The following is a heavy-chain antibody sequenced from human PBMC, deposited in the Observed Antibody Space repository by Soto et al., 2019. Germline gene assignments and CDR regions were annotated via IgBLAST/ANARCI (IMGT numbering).Heavy chain of an antibody. J-gene: IGHJ6*02. V-gene: IGHV6-1*01. CDR2: TYYRSKWYN. Sequence: QTISLTCAISGDSVSINSAAWNWIRQAPSRGLEWLGRTYYRSKWYNDYSVSVKSRITINPDTSKNQFSLQLNSVTPEDTAVYYCARVTELVYYYYGMDVWGQGTTVTVS. CDR3: ARVTELVYYYYGMDV. CDR1: GDSVSINSAA. D-gene: IGHD3-10*01.